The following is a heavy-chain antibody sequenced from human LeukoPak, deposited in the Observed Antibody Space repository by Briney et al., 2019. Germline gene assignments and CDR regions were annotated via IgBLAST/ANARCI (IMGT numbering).Heavy chain of an antibody. CDR1: GYSISSGYY. CDR3: ARVSPIWTGTNWFDP. J-gene: IGHJ5*02. V-gene: IGHV4-38-2*02. D-gene: IGHD3/OR15-3a*01. CDR2: IYHSGST. Sequence: SETLSLTCTVSGYSISSGYYWGWIRPPPGKGLEWIGSIYHSGSTYYNPSLKSRVTISVDTSKNQFSLKLSSVTAADTAMYYCARVSPIWTGTNWFDPWGQGTLVTVSS.